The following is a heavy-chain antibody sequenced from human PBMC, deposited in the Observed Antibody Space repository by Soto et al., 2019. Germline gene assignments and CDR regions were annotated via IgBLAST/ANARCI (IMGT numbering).Heavy chain of an antibody. CDR1: GFTFTTHP. V-gene: IGHV1-3*01. J-gene: IGHJ4*02. CDR2: INPGNGYS. D-gene: IGHD1-1*01. Sequence: QVPLVQSGAEVREPGASVKISCKASGFTFTTHPIHWVRQAPDQRIEWMGWINPGNGYSDYSQKFQGRVTFTRDTSANTAYMELNSLRAEDTALYYCASRPGLDTGPFDYWGQGTLVTVSS. CDR3: ASRPGLDTGPFDY.